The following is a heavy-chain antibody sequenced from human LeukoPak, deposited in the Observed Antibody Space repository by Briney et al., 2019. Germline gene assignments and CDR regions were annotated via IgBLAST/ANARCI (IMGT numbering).Heavy chain of an antibody. CDR3: RDPFDY. J-gene: IGHJ4*02. CDR2: INSDGSST. CDR1: GFTFSSYA. V-gene: IGHV3-74*01. Sequence: GGSLRLSCAASGFTFSSYAMSWVRQAPGKGLVWVSRINSDGSSTSYADSVKGRFTISRDNSKNTLYLQMNSLRAEDTAVYYCRDPFDYWGQGTLVTVSS.